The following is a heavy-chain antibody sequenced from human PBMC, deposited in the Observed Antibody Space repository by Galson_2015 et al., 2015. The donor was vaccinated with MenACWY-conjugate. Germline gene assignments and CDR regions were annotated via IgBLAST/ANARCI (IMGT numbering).Heavy chain of an antibody. D-gene: IGHD2-15*01. J-gene: IGHJ4*02. CDR3: SRTGATPGDY. CDR1: GFSLSTSRVG. Sequence: PALVKPTQTLTLTCTFSGFSLSTSRVGVGWIRQPPGKALEWLALIYWDDDKRYSPSLRSRLTITKDTSKNHVVLTMTNMDPVDTATYYCSRTGATPGDYWGQGTLVTVSS. CDR2: IYWDDDK. V-gene: IGHV2-5*02.